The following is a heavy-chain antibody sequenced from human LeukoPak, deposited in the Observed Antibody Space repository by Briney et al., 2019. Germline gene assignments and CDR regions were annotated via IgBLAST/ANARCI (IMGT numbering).Heavy chain of an antibody. Sequence: HPGGSLRLSCAASGFTFDDYAMHWVRHAPGKGLEWVSGISWNSGSIGYADSVKGRFTISRDNAKNSLYLQMNSLRAEDTALYYCARDLGSSGYYPSYFDYWGQGTLVTVSS. J-gene: IGHJ4*02. CDR1: GFTFDDYA. V-gene: IGHV3-9*01. CDR2: ISWNSGSI. CDR3: ARDLGSSGYYPSYFDY. D-gene: IGHD3-22*01.